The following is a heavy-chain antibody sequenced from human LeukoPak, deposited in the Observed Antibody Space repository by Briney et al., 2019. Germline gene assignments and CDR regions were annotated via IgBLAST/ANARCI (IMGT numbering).Heavy chain of an antibody. V-gene: IGHV3-23*01. J-gene: IGHJ3*02. CDR1: GFTFSSYA. CDR3: ARASRWHLILDI. CDR2: ISGSGGGT. Sequence: AGGSLRLSCAASGFTFSSYAMSWVRQAPGKGLEWVSTISGSGGGTYYADSVKGRFTISRDKSKNTMFLEMDSLRAEDTAVYYCARASRWHLILDIWGQGTMVTVSS. D-gene: IGHD2-15*01.